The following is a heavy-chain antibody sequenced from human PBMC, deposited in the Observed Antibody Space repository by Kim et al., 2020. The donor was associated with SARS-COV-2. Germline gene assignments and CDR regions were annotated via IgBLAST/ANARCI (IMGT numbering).Heavy chain of an antibody. V-gene: IGHV3-30*18. CDR2: ISYDGSNK. CDR1: GFTFSSYG. D-gene: IGHD5-18*01. Sequence: GGSLRLSCAASGFTFSSYGMHWVRQAPGKGLEWVAVISYDGSNKYYADSVKGRFTISRDNSKNTLYLQMNSLRAEDTAVYYCAKDLGNIQLWLGYFDYWGQGTLVTVSS. CDR3: AKDLGNIQLWLGYFDY. J-gene: IGHJ4*02.